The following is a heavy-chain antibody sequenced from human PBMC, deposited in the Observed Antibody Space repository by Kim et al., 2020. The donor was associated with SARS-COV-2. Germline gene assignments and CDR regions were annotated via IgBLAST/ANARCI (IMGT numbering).Heavy chain of an antibody. CDR3: AKLDIDYDYVWGTLGTGEFDY. CDR2: ISYDGSNK. D-gene: IGHD3-16*01. CDR1: RFTFSSYG. V-gene: IGHV3-30*18. Sequence: GGSLRLSCAASRFTFSSYGMHWVRQAPGKGLEWVAVISYDGSNKYYADSVKGRFTISRDNSKNTLYLQMNSLRAEDTAVYYCAKLDIDYDYVWGTLGTGEFDYWGQGTLVTVSS. J-gene: IGHJ4*02.